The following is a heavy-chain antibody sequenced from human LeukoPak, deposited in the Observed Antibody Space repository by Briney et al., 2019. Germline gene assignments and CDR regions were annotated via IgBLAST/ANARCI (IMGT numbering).Heavy chain of an antibody. CDR2: IYYSRST. J-gene: IGHJ6*03. D-gene: IGHD3-16*01. CDR1: GDSISSSNYY. V-gene: IGHV4-39*07. Sequence: SETLSLTCTVSGDSISSSNYYWGWIRQPPGKGLEWIGSIYYSRSTYYNPSLKSRVTISVDTSKNQFSLKLSSVTAADTAMYYCAREKIGTGTVLGKDYYYMDVWGKGTTVTVSS. CDR3: AREKIGTGTVLGKDYYYMDV.